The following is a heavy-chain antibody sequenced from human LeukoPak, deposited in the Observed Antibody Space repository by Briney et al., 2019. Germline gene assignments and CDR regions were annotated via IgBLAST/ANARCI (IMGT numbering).Heavy chain of an antibody. CDR2: ISADSATT. CDR3: ARKSASGNYPLDY. Sequence: GGSLGLSCAASGFNFGSYSMTWVRQAPGKGLEWVSVISADSATTFYADSVKGRFTISRDNAKNTVFLQMSSLRAEDTALYYCARKSASGNYPLDYWGQGTLVTVSS. D-gene: IGHD3-10*01. J-gene: IGHJ4*02. V-gene: IGHV3-23*01. CDR1: GFNFGSYS.